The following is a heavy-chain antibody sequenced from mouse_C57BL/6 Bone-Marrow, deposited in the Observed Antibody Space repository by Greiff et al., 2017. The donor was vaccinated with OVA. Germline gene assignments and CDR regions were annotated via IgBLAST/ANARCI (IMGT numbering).Heavy chain of an antibody. CDR1: GYTFTSYW. J-gene: IGHJ1*03. Sequence: QVQLQQPGAELVKPGASVKLSCKASGYTFTSYWMQWVKQRPGQGLEWIGEIDPSDSYPNYNQKFKGKATLTVDNSSSQAYMQLSSLTSEDSAVYDSASPSVEGYFDVWGTGTTVTVSS. CDR3: ASPSVEGYFDV. CDR2: IDPSDSYP. V-gene: IGHV1-50*01.